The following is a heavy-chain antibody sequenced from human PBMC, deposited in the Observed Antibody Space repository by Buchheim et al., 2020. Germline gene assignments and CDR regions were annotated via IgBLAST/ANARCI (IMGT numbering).Heavy chain of an antibody. CDR3: ARGGYYYGSGSYYCWFDP. J-gene: IGHJ5*02. CDR1: GGSFSGYY. Sequence: QVQLQQWGAGLLKPSETLSLTCAVYGGSFSGYYWSWIRQPPGKGLEWIGEINHSGSTNYNPSLKSRVTISVDTSKNQFSLKLSSVTAADTAVYYCARGGYYYGSGSYYCWFDPWGQGTL. CDR2: INHSGST. D-gene: IGHD3-10*01. V-gene: IGHV4-34*01.